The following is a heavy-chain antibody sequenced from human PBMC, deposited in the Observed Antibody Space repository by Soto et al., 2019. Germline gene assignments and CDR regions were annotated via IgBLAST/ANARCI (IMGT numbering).Heavy chain of an antibody. CDR2: TDPYDSQT. Sequence: PGESLKISCTGSGYSFSNYWINWVRQMPGKGLEWMGRTDPYDSQTKYSPSFQGHVTLSTDKSIATAYLQWSSLKASDTAMYYCAREAYIFGRISYGMDVWGQGTMVTVSS. V-gene: IGHV5-10-1*01. CDR1: GYSFSNYW. CDR3: AREAYIFGRISYGMDV. D-gene: IGHD3-3*02. J-gene: IGHJ6*02.